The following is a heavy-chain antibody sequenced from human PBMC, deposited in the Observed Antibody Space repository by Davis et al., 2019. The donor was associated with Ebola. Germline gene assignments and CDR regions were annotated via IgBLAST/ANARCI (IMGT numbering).Heavy chain of an antibody. CDR3: ARDWRWLHLS. V-gene: IGHV3-21*01. J-gene: IGHJ5*02. CDR2: ISSSSSYI. CDR1: GFTFSSYS. D-gene: IGHD5-24*01. Sequence: GESLKISCAASGFTFSSYSMNWVRQAPGKGLEWVSSISSSSSYIYYADSVKGRFTISRDNAKNSLYLQMNSLRAEDTAVYYCARDWRWLHLSWGQGTLVTVSS.